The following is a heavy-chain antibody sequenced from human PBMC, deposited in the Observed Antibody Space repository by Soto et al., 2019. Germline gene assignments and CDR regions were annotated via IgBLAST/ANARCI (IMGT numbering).Heavy chain of an antibody. Sequence: SKNPALTSAVPGYSITNGYYWGCVRQPPGKGLEWIGSIYHSGNTYYNPSLKSRVTISLDTSKNQFSLKLTSVTAADTAMYYCVRVRLAGRGLFYYCGPGTSGTVSS. D-gene: IGHD2-21*01. J-gene: IGHJ4*02. CDR1: GYSITNGYY. V-gene: IGHV4-38-2*01. CDR2: IYHSGNT. CDR3: VRVRLAGRGLFYY.